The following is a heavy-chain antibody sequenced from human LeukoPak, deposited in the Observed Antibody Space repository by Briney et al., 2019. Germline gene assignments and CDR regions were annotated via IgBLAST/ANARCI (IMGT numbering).Heavy chain of an antibody. CDR1: GGSISSTNHY. D-gene: IGHD5-18*01. CDR2: IFHSGVT. Sequence: SETLSLTCTVSGGSISSTNHYWGWIRQPPGKGLEWIGSIFHSGVTYYNPSLKSRVTQSVDTSEIRFSLKLTSVTAADTAVYFCARHLGYSYGYNYYYYMDVWGKGTTVTISS. V-gene: IGHV4-39*01. CDR3: ARHLGYSYGYNYYYYMDV. J-gene: IGHJ6*03.